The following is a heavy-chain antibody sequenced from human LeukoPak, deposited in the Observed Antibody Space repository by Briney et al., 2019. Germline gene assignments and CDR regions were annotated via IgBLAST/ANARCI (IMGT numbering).Heavy chain of an antibody. CDR3: ARDLRSPYYDILTGYAPLEGFDY. J-gene: IGHJ4*02. D-gene: IGHD3-9*01. CDR2: INPNSGGT. Sequence: ASVKVSCKTSGYTFTAYYIHWVRQAPGQGLEWMGWINPNSGGTNYAQKFQGRVTMTRDTSISTAYMELSRLRSDDTAVYYCARDLRSPYYDILTGYAPLEGFDYWGQGTLVTVSS. V-gene: IGHV1-2*02. CDR1: GYTFTAYY.